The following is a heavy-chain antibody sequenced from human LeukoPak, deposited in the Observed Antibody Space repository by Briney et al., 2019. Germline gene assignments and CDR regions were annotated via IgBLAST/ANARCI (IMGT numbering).Heavy chain of an antibody. Sequence: ASVKVSFKASGYTFTGYYMQWVRQAPGQGLEWMGWINPNSGGTNYALKFQVRVTMTRDTSISTAYMELSRLNSDDTAVYYCARERHCSGGSCYLGYWSQGTLVTVSS. J-gene: IGHJ4*02. CDR1: GYTFTGYY. V-gene: IGHV1-2*02. CDR2: INPNSGGT. CDR3: ARERHCSGGSCYLGY. D-gene: IGHD2-15*01.